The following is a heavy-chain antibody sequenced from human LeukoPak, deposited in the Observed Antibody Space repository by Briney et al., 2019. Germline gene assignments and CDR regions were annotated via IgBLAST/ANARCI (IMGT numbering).Heavy chain of an antibody. CDR1: GFSFSSYG. CDR2: MRYEGSDK. D-gene: IGHD2-2*01. V-gene: IGHV3-30*02. Sequence: PGGSLRLSCAASGFSFSSYGMHWARQSPGKGLEWLAFMRYEGSDKYYADSVKGRFTISRDNPKNTLYLQMSSLRSDDSGMYYCAKAGYCSGTGCPDYYYMDVWGKGTTVTVSS. J-gene: IGHJ6*03. CDR3: AKAGYCSGTGCPDYYYMDV.